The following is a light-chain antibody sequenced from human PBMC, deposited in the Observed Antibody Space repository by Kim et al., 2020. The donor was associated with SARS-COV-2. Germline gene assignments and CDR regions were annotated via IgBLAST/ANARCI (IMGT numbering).Light chain of an antibody. CDR3: QSYDSSLSARYV. V-gene: IGLV1-40*01. CDR1: SSNIGGGYG. CDR2: GNT. J-gene: IGLJ1*01. Sequence: TNSWPGGSSNIGGGYGVHWYQQLPGTAPKLLIYGNTNRPSGVPDRFSGSKSGTSASLAITGLQPEDEADYYCQSYDSSLSARYVFGTGTKVTVL.